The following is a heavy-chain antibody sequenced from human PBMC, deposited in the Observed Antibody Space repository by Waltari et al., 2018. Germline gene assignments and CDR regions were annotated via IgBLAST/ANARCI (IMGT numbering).Heavy chain of an antibody. CDR2: IDPNSGAR. D-gene: IGHD2-21*01. CDR3: AREYCAGECRLFDF. CDR1: RNDISQHY. J-gene: IGHJ4*02. V-gene: IGHV1-2*02. Sequence: LVQSGTEVRRPGASVKVSCKASRNDISQHYLHWVRRAPGQGLEWMGWIDPNSGARNYGQKFKDRITVPWETSVNTAYMELTRRASFDTGVYYCAREYCAGECRLFDFWGQGTGLTVSS.